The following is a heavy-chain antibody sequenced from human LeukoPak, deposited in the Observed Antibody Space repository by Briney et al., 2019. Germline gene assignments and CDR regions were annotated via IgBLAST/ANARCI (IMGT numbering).Heavy chain of an antibody. D-gene: IGHD5-24*01. CDR2: ISGSGGST. Sequence: GGTLRLSCAASGFTFSSYGMSWVRQAPGKGLEWVSAISGSGGSTYYADSVRGRFTISRDNSRNTLYLQMNSLRAEDTAVYYCAKDDRWLQFCCWGQGTLVTVSA. V-gene: IGHV3-23*01. CDR3: AKDDRWLQFCC. CDR1: GFTFSSYG. J-gene: IGHJ4*02.